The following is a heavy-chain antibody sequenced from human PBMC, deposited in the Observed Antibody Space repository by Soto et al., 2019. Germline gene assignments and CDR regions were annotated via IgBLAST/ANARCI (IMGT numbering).Heavy chain of an antibody. CDR3: ARGFRSGYDSTTDL. CDR2: ISDDGSKK. CDR1: GFTFSQYA. Sequence: GGSLRLSCAASGFTFSQYAFQWVRQAPGKGLEWVAVISDDGSKKFYSVPVRGRFTIARDKSKNTLSLQLNSVRPDDTAVYYCARGFRSGYDSTTDLWGQGTLVTVSS. J-gene: IGHJ5*02. V-gene: IGHV3-30*04. D-gene: IGHD5-12*01.